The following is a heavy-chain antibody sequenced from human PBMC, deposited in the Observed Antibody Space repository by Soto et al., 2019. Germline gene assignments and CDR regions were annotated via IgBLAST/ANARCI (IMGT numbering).Heavy chain of an antibody. CDR3: AKGYYGSGSYLVIYFEY. J-gene: IGHJ4*02. D-gene: IGHD3-10*01. CDR1: GFTFSSYA. CDR2: ISGSGGST. Sequence: GGSLRLSCAASGFTFSSYAMIWVRQAPGKGLEWVSAISGSGGSTYYADSVKGRFTISRDNSKNTLYLQMNSLRAEDTAVYYCAKGYYGSGSYLVIYFEYWGQGTLVTVSS. V-gene: IGHV3-23*01.